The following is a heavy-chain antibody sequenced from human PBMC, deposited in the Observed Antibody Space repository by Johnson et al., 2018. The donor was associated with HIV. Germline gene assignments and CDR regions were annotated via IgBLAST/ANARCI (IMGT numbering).Heavy chain of an antibody. J-gene: IGHJ3*02. Sequence: QMPLVESGGGVVQPGRSLRLSCAASGFTFSSYAMHWVRQAPGKGLEWVAVISYDGSNKYYADSVKGRFTISRDNSKNTLYLQMNSLRAEDTAVYYCAKEGGSYSMGRDAFDIWGQGTMVTVSS. CDR3: AKEGGSYSMGRDAFDI. D-gene: IGHD1-26*01. CDR1: GFTFSSYA. V-gene: IGHV3-30-3*01. CDR2: ISYDGSNK.